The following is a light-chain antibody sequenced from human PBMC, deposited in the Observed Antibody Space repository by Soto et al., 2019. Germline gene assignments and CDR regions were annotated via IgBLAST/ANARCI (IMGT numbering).Light chain of an antibody. CDR1: SSDVGGYNY. CDR2: DVS. V-gene: IGLV2-14*03. Sequence: QSALTQPASVSGSPGQSITISCTGASSDVGGYNYVSWYQQHPGKAPKLIIYDVSNRPSGVSDRFSGSKSGNTASLTISGLQTEDEADYFCISCATSSTLHVFGTGTKVTVL. J-gene: IGLJ1*01. CDR3: ISCATSSTLHV.